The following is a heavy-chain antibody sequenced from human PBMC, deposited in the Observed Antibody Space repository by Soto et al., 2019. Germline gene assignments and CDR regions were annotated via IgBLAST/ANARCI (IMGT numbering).Heavy chain of an antibody. CDR2: SGGSCGST. V-gene: IGHV3-23*01. Sequence: GSLRLSCAASGFTFGSYARSGVRQSPLKVLEWVSASGGSCGSTYYADSLKVRFTISRDNSKNTLYLQMNTLRAEDTAVYYCAKSGPSSWYFNRFDPWGQGTLVTVSS. CDR1: GFTFGSYA. D-gene: IGHD6-13*01. J-gene: IGHJ5*02. CDR3: AKSGPSSWYFNRFDP.